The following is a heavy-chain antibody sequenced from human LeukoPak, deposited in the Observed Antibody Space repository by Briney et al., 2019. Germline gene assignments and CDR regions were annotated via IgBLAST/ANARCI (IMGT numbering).Heavy chain of an antibody. V-gene: IGHV4-34*01. CDR3: ARSSPGAAAVGFDP. Sequence: PSETLSLTCAVYGGSFSGYYWSWIRQPPGKGLEWIGEINHSGSTNYNPSLKSRVTISVDTSKNQFSLKLGSVTAADTAVYYCARSSPGAAAVGFDPWGQGTLVTVSS. D-gene: IGHD6-13*01. J-gene: IGHJ5*02. CDR1: GGSFSGYY. CDR2: INHSGST.